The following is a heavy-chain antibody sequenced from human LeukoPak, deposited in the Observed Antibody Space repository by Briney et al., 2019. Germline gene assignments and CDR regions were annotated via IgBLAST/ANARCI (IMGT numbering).Heavy chain of an antibody. CDR3: ARDSGNYYSNAFDI. J-gene: IGHJ3*02. V-gene: IGHV4-39*07. CDR2: IYYSGST. Sequence: SETLSLTCTVSGGSISSNWGWIRQPPGKGLEWIGNIYYSGSTYYNPSLKSRVTISVDTSKNQFSLKLSSVTAADTAVYYCARDSGNYYSNAFDIWGQGTMVTVSS. D-gene: IGHD1-26*01. CDR1: GGSISSN.